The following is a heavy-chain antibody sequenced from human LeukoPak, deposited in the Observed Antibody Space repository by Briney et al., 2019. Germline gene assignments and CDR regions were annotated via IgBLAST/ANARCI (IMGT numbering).Heavy chain of an antibody. J-gene: IGHJ4*02. CDR2: ISSSSSYI. D-gene: IGHD2-2*01. CDR3: ARGPGGYCSSTSCYVGY. V-gene: IGHV3-21*01. CDR1: GFTFSSYS. Sequence: GSLRLSCAASGFTFSSYSMNWVRQAPGKGLEWVSSISSSSSYIYYADSVKGRFTISRGNAKNSLYLQMNSLRAEDTAVYYCARGPGGYCSSTSCYVGYWGQGTLVTVSS.